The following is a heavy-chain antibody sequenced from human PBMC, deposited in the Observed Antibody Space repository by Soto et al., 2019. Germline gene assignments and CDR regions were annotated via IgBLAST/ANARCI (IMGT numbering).Heavy chain of an antibody. V-gene: IGHV3-23*01. CDR1: GFTFSSYA. CDR3: AKVPGPRLSTTGTSYIDD. D-gene: IGHD1-1*01. J-gene: IGHJ4*02. CDR2: ISGSGGST. Sequence: GGSLRLSCAASGFTFSSYAMSWVRQAPGKGLEWVSAISGSGGSTYYADSVKGRFTISRDNSKNTLYLQMNSLRAEDTAVYYCAKVPGPRLSTTGTSYIDDSGQGTRVTVSS.